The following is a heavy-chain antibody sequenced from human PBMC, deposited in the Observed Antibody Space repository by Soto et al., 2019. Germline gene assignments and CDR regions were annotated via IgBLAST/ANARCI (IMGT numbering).Heavy chain of an antibody. CDR3: ARDEVAGKYNWFDP. D-gene: IGHD6-19*01. Sequence: QVQLVQSGAEVKKPGASVKVSCKASGYTFTSYDINWVRQATGQGLEWMGWMNPNSGNTGYAQKFQGRVTMTRNTSISTAYVELSTLRSEDTAVYYCARDEVAGKYNWFDPWGQGTLVTVSS. V-gene: IGHV1-8*01. J-gene: IGHJ5*02. CDR2: MNPNSGNT. CDR1: GYTFTSYD.